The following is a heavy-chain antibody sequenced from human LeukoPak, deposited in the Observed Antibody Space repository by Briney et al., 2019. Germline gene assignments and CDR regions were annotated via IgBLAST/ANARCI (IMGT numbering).Heavy chain of an antibody. J-gene: IGHJ6*03. CDR1: GGSISSSSYY. Sequence: SETLSLTCTVSGGSISSSSYYWGWIRQPPGKGLEWIGSIYYSGSTYYNPSLKSRVTISVDTSKNQFSLKLSSVTAADTAVYYCAREYQLLYNYYYYYYMDVWGKGTTVTVSS. CDR2: IYYSGST. V-gene: IGHV4-39*07. D-gene: IGHD2-2*02. CDR3: AREYQLLYNYYYYYYMDV.